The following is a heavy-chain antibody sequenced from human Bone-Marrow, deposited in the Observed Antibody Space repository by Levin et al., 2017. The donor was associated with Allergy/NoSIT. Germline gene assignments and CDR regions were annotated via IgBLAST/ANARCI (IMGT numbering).Heavy chain of an antibody. D-gene: IGHD3-3*01. CDR2: INAGNGNT. Sequence: ASVKVSCKASGYTFTSYAMHWVRQAPGQRLEWMGWINAGNGNTKYSQKFQGRVTITRDTSASTAYMELSSLRSEDTAVYYCARLSYYDFWSGKGHGMDVWGQGTTVTVSS. CDR1: GYTFTSYA. V-gene: IGHV1-3*01. CDR3: ARLSYYDFWSGKGHGMDV. J-gene: IGHJ6*02.